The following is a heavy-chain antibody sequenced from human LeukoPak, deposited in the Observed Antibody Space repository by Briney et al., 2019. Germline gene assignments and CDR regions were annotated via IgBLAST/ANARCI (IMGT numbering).Heavy chain of an antibody. CDR3: VRDVPSGRFDF. D-gene: IGHD3-10*01. CDR1: GDSISSSDYY. CDR2: INYSGIT. V-gene: IGHV4-39*07. Sequence: SETLSITCTVSGDSISSSDYYWGWIRQSPGKGLEWIGSINYSGITYYTPSLKSRVTISVDTSKNQFSLKLSSVTAADTAVYYCVRDVPSGRFDFWGQGTLVTVSS. J-gene: IGHJ4*02.